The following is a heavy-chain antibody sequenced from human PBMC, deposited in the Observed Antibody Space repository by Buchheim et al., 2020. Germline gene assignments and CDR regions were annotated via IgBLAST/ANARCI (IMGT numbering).Heavy chain of an antibody. J-gene: IGHJ5*02. D-gene: IGHD6-13*01. CDR1: GYIFTSYY. V-gene: IGHV1-46*03. CDR3: ARVNRGYSNNWYFWP. Sequence: QVQLVQSGAEVKKPGASVKVSCKASGYIFTSYYIHWVRQAPGQGLEWMGIINPSGGIRTYAQKFQGRVTMTRDTSTSTVYMELSSLRSEDTAVYYCARVNRGYSNNWYFWPWGQGTL. CDR2: INPSGGIR.